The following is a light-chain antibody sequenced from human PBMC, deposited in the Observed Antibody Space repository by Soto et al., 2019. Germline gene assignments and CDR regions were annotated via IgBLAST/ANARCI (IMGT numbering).Light chain of an antibody. J-gene: IGKJ2*01. CDR2: DAS. V-gene: IGKV1-5*01. CDR3: QQYNTYPYT. Sequence: DIQMTQSPSTLSASVGDRVTITCRASQSIVSRLAWYQQKPGKAPKLLIYDASSLESGVPSRFSGSGSGTEFTLSINSLQPDDFATYYCQQYNTYPYTFGQGTNLEIK. CDR1: QSIVSR.